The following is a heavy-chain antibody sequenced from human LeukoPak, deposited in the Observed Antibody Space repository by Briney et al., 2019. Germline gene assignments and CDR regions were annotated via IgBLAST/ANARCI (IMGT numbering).Heavy chain of an antibody. V-gene: IGHV4-34*01. CDR3: ARRWSWVDY. J-gene: IGHJ4*02. D-gene: IGHD1-26*01. CDR1: GGSFSGYY. Sequence: PSETLSLTCAVYGGSFSGYYWNWIRQPPGKGLEWIGEINHSGSTNYNPSLKSQVTISVDTSKNQFSLKLSSVTAADTAVYYCARRWSWVDYWGQGTLVTVSS. CDR2: INHSGST.